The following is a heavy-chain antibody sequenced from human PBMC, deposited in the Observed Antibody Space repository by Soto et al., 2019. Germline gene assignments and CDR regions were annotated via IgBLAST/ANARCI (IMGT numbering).Heavy chain of an antibody. CDR2: ISYDGSNK. J-gene: IGHJ4*02. D-gene: IGHD3-3*01. Sequence: PEGSLRLSCAASGFTFSSYAMHWVRQAPGKGLEWVAVISYDGSNKYYADSVKGRFTISRDNSKNTLYLQMNSLRAEDTAVYYCARDKRDLRFLEWSYYYDYWGQGSLVTVSS. CDR1: GFTFSSYA. V-gene: IGHV3-30-3*01. CDR3: ARDKRDLRFLEWSYYYDY.